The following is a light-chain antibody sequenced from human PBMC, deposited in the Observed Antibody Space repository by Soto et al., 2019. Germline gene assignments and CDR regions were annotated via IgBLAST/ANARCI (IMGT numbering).Light chain of an antibody. V-gene: IGKV1-12*01. Sequence: DIEMTQSPSSVSASVGDRFNITCRASQGISRWLAWYQQKPGQAPKLLIYAASSLQSGVPSRFSGSGSGTDFTLTISSLQPEDFATYYCQQANSFPPTFGQGTKVDIK. CDR1: QGISRW. J-gene: IGKJ1*01. CDR2: AAS. CDR3: QQANSFPPT.